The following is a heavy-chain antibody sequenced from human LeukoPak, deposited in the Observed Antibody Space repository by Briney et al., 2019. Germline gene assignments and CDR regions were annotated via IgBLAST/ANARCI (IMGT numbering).Heavy chain of an antibody. V-gene: IGHV4-34*01. D-gene: IGHD4-11*01. CDR2: VNHEGDS. CDR1: GVSLRGYY. J-gene: IGHJ6*03. CDR3: ARGSNYVSDYYFDV. Sequence: SETLSLTCAVYGVSLRGYYWSWIRQSPEKGLEWIGEVNHEGDSIYSPSLKSRLTVSVDMSKNQFSLNLRSVTAADTAVYFCARGSNYVSDYYFDVWGKGTTDIVSS.